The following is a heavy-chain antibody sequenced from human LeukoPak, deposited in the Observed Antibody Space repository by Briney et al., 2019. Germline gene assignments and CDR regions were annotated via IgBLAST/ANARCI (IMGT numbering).Heavy chain of an antibody. CDR2: ISYDGSNK. CDR1: GFTFSSYG. J-gene: IGHJ4*02. CDR3: TRALRYYDSSGAGY. Sequence: PGGSLTLSCAASGFTFSSYGMHWVRQAPGKGLEWVAVISYDGSNKYYADSVKGRFTISRDNAKNMLYLQMNSLRAEDTAIYYCTRALRYYDSSGAGYWGLGTLVTVSS. V-gene: IGHV3-30*03. D-gene: IGHD3-22*01.